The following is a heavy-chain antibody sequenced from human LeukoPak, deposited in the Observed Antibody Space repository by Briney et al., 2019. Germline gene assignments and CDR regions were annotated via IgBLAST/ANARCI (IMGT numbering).Heavy chain of an antibody. D-gene: IGHD3-16*01. CDR1: GFSIGNHG. V-gene: IGHV3-30*03. Sequence: GGSLRLSCGVSGFSIGNHGMHWIRQAPDKGLEWVAVISHDGGAKYYGDSVKGRLTISRDNSDNTLYLQMNSLRVEDTAVYYCARDWGSSGWYNWFDPWGQGILATVSS. CDR2: ISHDGGAK. J-gene: IGHJ5*02. CDR3: ARDWGSSGWYNWFDP.